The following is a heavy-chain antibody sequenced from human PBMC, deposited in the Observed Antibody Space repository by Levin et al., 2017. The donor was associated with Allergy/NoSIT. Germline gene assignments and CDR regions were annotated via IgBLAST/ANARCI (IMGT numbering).Heavy chain of an antibody. CDR3: ARGRMMSVGPFDI. D-gene: IGHD1-26*01. V-gene: IGHV3-11*06. J-gene: IGHJ3*02. Sequence: AGGSLRLSCATSGFTFGDYFMSWIRQAPGKGLEWVSYISTSETYTNSADSVRGRFIISRDNARDSLYLQMNNLRADDTAVYYCARGRMMSVGPFDIWGQGTMVTVSS. CDR2: ISTSETYT. CDR1: GFTFGDYF.